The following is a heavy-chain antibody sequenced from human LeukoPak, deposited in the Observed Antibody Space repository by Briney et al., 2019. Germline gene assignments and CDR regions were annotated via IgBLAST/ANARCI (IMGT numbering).Heavy chain of an antibody. Sequence: GGSLRLSCAASGFSFRTYEMTWVRQAPGKGVECVSHISTRGSNINYADYVKVKFTISRDNAKNSLYLQMNSLRAEDTAVYYCARGGSYFVHWGQGTLVTVSS. D-gene: IGHD3-16*01. V-gene: IGHV3-48*03. CDR1: GFSFRTYE. CDR2: ISTRGSNI. J-gene: IGHJ4*02. CDR3: ARGGSYFVH.